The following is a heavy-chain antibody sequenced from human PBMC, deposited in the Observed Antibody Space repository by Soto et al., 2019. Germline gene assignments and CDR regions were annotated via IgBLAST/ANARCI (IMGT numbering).Heavy chain of an antibody. J-gene: IGHJ4*02. CDR1: GFTFSDYY. CDR3: ARDSNPRLLWFGELSHPLATSDY. V-gene: IGHV3-11*05. D-gene: IGHD3-10*01. CDR2: ISSSSSYT. Sequence: QVQLVESGGGLVKPGGSLRLSCAASGFTFSDYYMSWIRQAPGKGLEWGSYISSSSSYTNYADSVKGRFTISRDNAKNSLYLQMNSLRAEDTAVYYCARDSNPRLLWFGELSHPLATSDYWGQGTLVTVSS.